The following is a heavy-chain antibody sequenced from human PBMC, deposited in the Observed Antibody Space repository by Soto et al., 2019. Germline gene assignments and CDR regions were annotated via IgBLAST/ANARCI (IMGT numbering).Heavy chain of an antibody. CDR2: ISGYNGDT. J-gene: IGHJ6*01. CDR1: AYTFTRYG. Sequence: QGHLVQSGAEVKKPGASVKVSCKTSAYTFTRYGISWVRQAPGQGLEWMGWISGYNGDTNYAQNLQDRVTMTIDTSTTTAYMELRSLTSDDTAVYYCAKNGQPPYYYYGLDVW. D-gene: IGHD2-8*01. V-gene: IGHV1-18*01. CDR3: AKNGQPPYYYYGLDV.